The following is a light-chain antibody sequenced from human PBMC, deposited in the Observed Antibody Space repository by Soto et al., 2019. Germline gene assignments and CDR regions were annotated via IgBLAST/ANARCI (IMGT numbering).Light chain of an antibody. V-gene: IGLV2-14*01. Sequence: QSVLTQPASVSGSPGQSITISCTGTSSDIGGSKYVSWYQQYPGKAPKLMIYDVSSRPSGVSNRFSGSKSGNTASLTISGLQAEDEADYFCSSYTSSSTLVFGGGTKVTVL. CDR2: DVS. J-gene: IGLJ2*01. CDR3: SSYTSSSTLV. CDR1: SSDIGGSKY.